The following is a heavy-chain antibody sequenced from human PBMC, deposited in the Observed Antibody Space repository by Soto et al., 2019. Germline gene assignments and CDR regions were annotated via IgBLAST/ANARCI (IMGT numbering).Heavy chain of an antibody. CDR2: IYYSGST. V-gene: IGHV4-39*01. D-gene: IGHD2-15*01. CDR1: GGSISSSSYY. CDR3: ARHVDWFDP. Sequence: SETLSLTCTVSGGSISSSSYYWGWIRQPPGKGLEWIGSIYYSGSTYYNPSLKSRVTISVDTSKNQFSLKLSSVTAADTAVYYCARHVDWFDPWGQGTLVTVSS. J-gene: IGHJ5*02.